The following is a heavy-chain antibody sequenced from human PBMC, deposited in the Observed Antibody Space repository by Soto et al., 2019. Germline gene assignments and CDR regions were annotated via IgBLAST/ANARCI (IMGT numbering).Heavy chain of an antibody. CDR1: GSSISSYY. J-gene: IGHJ3*02. CDR2: IYYSGST. D-gene: IGHD2-2*01. Sequence: SETLSLTCTVSGSSISSYYWSWIRQPPGKGLEWIGYIYYSGSTNYNPSLESRVTMSVDTSQNQFSLKLSSVTAADTAVYYCARSDIELVPADIHTCAFDIWGQGTTVTDS. CDR3: ARSDIELVPADIHTCAFDI. V-gene: IGHV4-59*08.